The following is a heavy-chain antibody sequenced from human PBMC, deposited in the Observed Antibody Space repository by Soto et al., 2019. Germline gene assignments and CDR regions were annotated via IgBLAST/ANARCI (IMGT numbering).Heavy chain of an antibody. J-gene: IGHJ4*02. CDR1: DGSISGRGYS. D-gene: IGHD3-10*01. V-gene: IGHV4-30-2*01. CDR3: AREQDYFFDY. CDR2: IYHSGST. Sequence: TQCVTCAVSDGSISGRGYSRSWIRQPPGKGLEWIGYIYHSGSTYYNPSLKSRVTISVDRSKNQFSLKLSSVTAADTAVYYCAREQDYFFDYWGQGTLVTVPQ.